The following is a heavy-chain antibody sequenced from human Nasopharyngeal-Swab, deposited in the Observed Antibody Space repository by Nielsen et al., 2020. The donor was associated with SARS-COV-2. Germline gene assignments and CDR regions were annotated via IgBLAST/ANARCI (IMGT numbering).Heavy chain of an antibody. D-gene: IGHD1-26*01. CDR2: VYPDDSRV. Sequence: GESLKIPFEASVFPFFDYWFGWVPQLPGRGLEWVRIVYPDDSRVAYSPSFQGLVTLSVDKSIDTAYLQWGSLKASDTAMYYCARQEGYWPEYFQHWGQGTLVTVSS. CDR3: ARQEGYWPEYFQH. CDR1: VFPFFDYW. V-gene: IGHV5-51*01. J-gene: IGHJ1*01.